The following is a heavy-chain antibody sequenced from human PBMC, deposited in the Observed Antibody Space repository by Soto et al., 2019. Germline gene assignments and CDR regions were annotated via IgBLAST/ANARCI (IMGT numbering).Heavy chain of an antibody. J-gene: IGHJ4*02. Sequence: GGSLRLSCAASGFTFSSYSMNWVRQAPGKGLEWVSYISSSSSTIYYADSVKGRFTISRDNAKNSLYLQMNSLRAEDTAVYYCASNLAANGIRQGGWGQGTLVTVSS. V-gene: IGHV3-48*01. CDR1: GFTFSSYS. D-gene: IGHD2-15*01. CDR2: ISSSSSTI. CDR3: ASNLAANGIRQGG.